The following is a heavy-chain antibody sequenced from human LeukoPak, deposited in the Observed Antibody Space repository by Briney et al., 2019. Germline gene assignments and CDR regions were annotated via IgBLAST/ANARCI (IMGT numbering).Heavy chain of an antibody. CDR2: LNGDGSSI. Sequence: GGSLRLSCAASGFTFRNYWMHWVRQVPGKGLVWVSHLNGDGSSITYADSVKGRFTISRDNAKSTLYLQMNSLRAEDTAVYYCARDRGYSPDVWGQGTTVTVSS. CDR3: ARDRGYSPDV. CDR1: GFTFRNYW. V-gene: IGHV3-74*01. J-gene: IGHJ6*02. D-gene: IGHD5-18*01.